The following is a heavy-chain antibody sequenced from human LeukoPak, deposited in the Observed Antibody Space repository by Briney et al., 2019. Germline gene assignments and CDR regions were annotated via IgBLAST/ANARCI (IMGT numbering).Heavy chain of an antibody. D-gene: IGHD5-12*01. J-gene: IGHJ4*02. CDR2: TYYRSKWYY. CDR3: ARGATAHFDY. CDR1: GDSVSSNSVA. Sequence: SQTLSLTCAISGDSVSSNSVAWNWVRQSPSRGLEWLGRTYYRSKWYYDYAVSVKSRMTINPDTSKNQFSLQLNSVTPEDTAAYYCARGATAHFDYWGQGTLVTVSS. V-gene: IGHV6-1*01.